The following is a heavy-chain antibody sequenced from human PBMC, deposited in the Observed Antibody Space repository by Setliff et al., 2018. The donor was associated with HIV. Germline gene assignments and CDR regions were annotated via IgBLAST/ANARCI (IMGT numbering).Heavy chain of an antibody. J-gene: IGHJ4*02. CDR3: VRWGLPYGIDA. D-gene: IGHD3-16*01. CDR2: ISIGSGGAI. CDR1: GFTFRNYK. Sequence: GGSLRLSCAASGFTFRNYKFNWVRQAPGRGLEWVSSISIGSGGAIDYADSVQGRFTISRDNSKNSLYLHMNSLRVEDTAVYYCVRWGLPYGIDAWGQGTLVTVSS. V-gene: IGHV3-21*01.